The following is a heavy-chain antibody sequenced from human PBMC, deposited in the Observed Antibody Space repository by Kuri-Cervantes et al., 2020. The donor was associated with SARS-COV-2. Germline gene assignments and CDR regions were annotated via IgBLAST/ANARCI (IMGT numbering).Heavy chain of an antibody. CDR1: GGSFSGYY. CDR2: IYYSGST. D-gene: IGHD3-22*01. J-gene: IGHJ4*02. V-gene: IGHV4-59*01. Sequence: SETLSLTCAVYGGSFSGYYWSWIRQPPGKGLEWIGYIYYSGSTNYNPSLKSRVTTSVDTSKNQFSLKLSSVTAADTAVYYCARTDSYYYDSSGYYYWGQGTLVTVSS. CDR3: ARTDSYYYDSSGYYY.